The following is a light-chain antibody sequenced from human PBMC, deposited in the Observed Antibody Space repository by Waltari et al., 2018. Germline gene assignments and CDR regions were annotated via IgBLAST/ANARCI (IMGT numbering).Light chain of an antibody. Sequence: QSALTQPASVSGSPGQSITISCTGTSSYIGGSNYVSWYQQPPGKVPKLMILDVSYRPSGIADRFSGSKSGNTASLTISGLQAEDEADYYCSSYTSSSTFVVFGGGTKLTVL. V-gene: IGLV2-14*03. CDR2: DVS. CDR1: SSYIGGSNY. J-gene: IGLJ2*01. CDR3: SSYTSSSTFVV.